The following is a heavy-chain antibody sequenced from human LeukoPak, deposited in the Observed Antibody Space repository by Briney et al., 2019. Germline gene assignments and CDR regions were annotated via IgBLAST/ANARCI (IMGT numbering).Heavy chain of an antibody. V-gene: IGHV5-51*01. CDR1: GYSFTSYW. CDR3: ARHELAEMATMGAFDI. D-gene: IGHD5-24*01. J-gene: IGHJ3*02. Sequence: GESLKISCKGSGYSFTSYWIGWVRQMPGKGLEWMGIIYPGDSDTRYSPSFQGQVTISADKSISTAYLQWSSLKASDTAMYYCARHELAEMATMGAFDIWGQGTMVTVSS. CDR2: IYPGDSDT.